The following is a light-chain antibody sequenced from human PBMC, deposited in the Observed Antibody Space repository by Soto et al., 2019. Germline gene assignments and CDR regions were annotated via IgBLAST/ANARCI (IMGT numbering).Light chain of an antibody. CDR2: GAS. J-gene: IGKJ4*01. V-gene: IGKV3-15*01. CDR1: QSVSSN. CDR3: QQYSNWPLVT. Sequence: EIVMTQSPATLSVSPGERATLSCRASQSVSSNLAWYQQKPGQGPRLLIYGASSRATGIPARFSGSVSGTEFTLTISSLQSEDFAVYDCQQYSNWPLVTFGGGTKVEIK.